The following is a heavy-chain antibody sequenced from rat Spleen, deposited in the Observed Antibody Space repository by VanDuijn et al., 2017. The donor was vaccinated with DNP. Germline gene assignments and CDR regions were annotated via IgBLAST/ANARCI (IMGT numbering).Heavy chain of an antibody. D-gene: IGHD1-11*01. CDR3: ARGGGGYFDY. CDR2: IWTGGST. V-gene: IGHV2-30*01. CDR1: GFSLTNYN. J-gene: IGHJ2*01. Sequence: QVQLKESGPGLVQPSQTLSLTCTVSGFSLTNYNVHWIRQPPGKGLEWMGIIWTGGSTEYNSALKSRLSISRETSKSQVFLKMNSLQTEDIAAYYGARGGGGYFDYWGQGVMVTVSS.